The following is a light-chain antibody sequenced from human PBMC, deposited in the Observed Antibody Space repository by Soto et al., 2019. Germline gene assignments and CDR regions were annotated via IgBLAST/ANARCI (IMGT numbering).Light chain of an antibody. CDR1: HRISTS. CDR2: AAS. Sequence: IQMTQSPSSLSASVGDRVTITCRASHRISTSLNWYQHKVGRAPKLLIYAASSFQTGGPSRFSGSGSGKDFPLTISSLQPEDFATYYCQQSYLTPRTFGQGTKLEIK. J-gene: IGKJ2*01. V-gene: IGKV1-39*01. CDR3: QQSYLTPRT.